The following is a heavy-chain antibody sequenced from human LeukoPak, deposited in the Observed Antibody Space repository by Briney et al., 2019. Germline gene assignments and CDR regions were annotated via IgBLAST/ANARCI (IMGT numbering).Heavy chain of an antibody. CDR3: ARRDEAFDY. Sequence: ISCKGSGYSFTSYWMTWVRQMPGKGRGWMGRSDPSDSYTYYSPSFQGHVTISAAKSTTTACLQWSSLKASDTAMHYCARRDEAFDYWDQGTLVTVSS. V-gene: IGHV5-10-1*01. J-gene: IGHJ4*02. CDR2: SDPSDSYT. CDR1: GYSFTSYW.